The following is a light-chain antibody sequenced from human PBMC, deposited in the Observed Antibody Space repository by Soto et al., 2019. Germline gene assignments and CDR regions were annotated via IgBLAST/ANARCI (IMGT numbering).Light chain of an antibody. V-gene: IGLV2-11*01. CDR1: RSDVGVYTY. J-gene: IGLJ2*01. CDR3: CSYGGGYTPLV. Sequence: QSAPTQPRSVSASPGQSATLSCTGSRSDVGVYTYVSWYQQHPGKAPKLMIYDVSTRPSGVPGRVSGAKSGNTSSLPISGLQAEDEADYYCCSYGGGYTPLVFGGGTNVTVL. CDR2: DVS.